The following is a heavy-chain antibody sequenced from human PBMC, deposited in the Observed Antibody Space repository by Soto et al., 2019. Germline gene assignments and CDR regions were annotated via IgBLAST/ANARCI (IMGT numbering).Heavy chain of an antibody. CDR1: GGSFSTYH. CDR2: INHSGNN. Sequence: LSLTCVVSGGSFSTYHYNWIRQSPGKGLEWIGEINHSGNNNYSPSLKSRVTMSLDTSKNQFSLKLTSVTAADTAVYYCARGGSNDWQVAFDIWGQGTMVTVSS. V-gene: IGHV4-34*01. D-gene: IGHD3-9*01. J-gene: IGHJ3*02. CDR3: ARGGSNDWQVAFDI.